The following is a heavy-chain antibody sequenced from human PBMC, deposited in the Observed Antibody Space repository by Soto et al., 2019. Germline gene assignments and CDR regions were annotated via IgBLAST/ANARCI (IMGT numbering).Heavy chain of an antibody. CDR1: GFTVSSNY. CDR2: IYTGGST. V-gene: IGHV3-53*01. Sequence: GGSLRLSCAASGFTVSSNYMSWVRQAPGKGLEWVSLIYTGGSTHYADSVKGRFTISRDNSKNTLYLQMNSLRAEDTALYYCARDVGKYTDYWGQGTLVTVSS. D-gene: IGHD1-26*01. J-gene: IGHJ4*02. CDR3: ARDVGKYTDY.